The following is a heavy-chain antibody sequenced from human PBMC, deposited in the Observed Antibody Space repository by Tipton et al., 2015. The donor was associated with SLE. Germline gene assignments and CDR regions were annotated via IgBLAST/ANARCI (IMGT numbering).Heavy chain of an antibody. CDR2: IYTSGST. V-gene: IGHV4-61*09. CDR1: GGSISSGSYY. CDR3: ARVGPKGVDY. J-gene: IGHJ4*02. Sequence: SLTCTVSGGSISSGSYYWSWIRQPAGKGLEWIGHIYTSGSTNYNPSLKSRVTISVDTSKNQFSLKLSSVTAADTAVYYCARVGPKGVDYWGQGTLVTVSS. D-gene: IGHD3-10*01.